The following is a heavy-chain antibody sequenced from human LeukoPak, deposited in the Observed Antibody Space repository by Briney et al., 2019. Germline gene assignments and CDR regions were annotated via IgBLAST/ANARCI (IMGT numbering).Heavy chain of an antibody. V-gene: IGHV4-59*11. D-gene: IGHD5-12*01. CDR1: GGSISSHY. CDR3: ARGWATDAFDI. J-gene: IGHJ3*02. CDR2: IYYSGST. Sequence: KPSETLSLTCTVSGGSISSHYWSWIRQPPGKGLEWIGYIYYSGSTNYNPSLKSRVTISVDTSKNQFSLKLSSVTAADTAVYYCARGWATDAFDIWGQGTMVAVSS.